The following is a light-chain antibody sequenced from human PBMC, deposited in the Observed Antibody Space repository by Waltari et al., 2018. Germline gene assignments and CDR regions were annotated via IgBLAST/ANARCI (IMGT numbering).Light chain of an antibody. CDR2: SAS. CDR3: QHYHDWPPGA. V-gene: IGKV3-15*01. J-gene: IGKJ3*01. Sequence: RARQRVCNDLAWCQQGPGQAPRLLIHSASTRAIGIPARFSGSGSGTEFTLTISGMVSDDFAVYYCQHYHDWPPGAFGPGTKVD. CDR1: QRVCND.